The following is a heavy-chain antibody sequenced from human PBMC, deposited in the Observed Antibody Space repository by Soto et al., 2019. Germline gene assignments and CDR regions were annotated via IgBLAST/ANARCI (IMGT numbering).Heavy chain of an antibody. J-gene: IGHJ5*02. CDR2: IYPGDSDT. V-gene: IGHV5-51*03. D-gene: IGHD3-10*01. CDR1: GGTFSSYT. Sequence: GASVKVSCKASGGTFSSYTISWVRQAPGQGLEWMGIIYPGDSDTRYSPSFQGQVTISADKSISTAYLQWSSLKASDTAMYYCARYVGFGEYNNWFDPWGQGTLVTVSS. CDR3: ARYVGFGEYNNWFDP.